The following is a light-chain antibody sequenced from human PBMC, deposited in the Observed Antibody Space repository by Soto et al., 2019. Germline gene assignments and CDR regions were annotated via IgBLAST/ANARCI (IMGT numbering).Light chain of an antibody. Sequence: IVMEHSSATLSFSQEERTTVSCRASQSVSSNLAWYQQKPGQAPRLLIYGASTRATGIPARFSGSGSGTEFTLTISSLQSEDFAVYYCQQYNNWPRTFGQGTKVDI. CDR2: GAS. CDR1: QSVSSN. CDR3: QQYNNWPRT. J-gene: IGKJ1*01. V-gene: IGKV3-15*01.